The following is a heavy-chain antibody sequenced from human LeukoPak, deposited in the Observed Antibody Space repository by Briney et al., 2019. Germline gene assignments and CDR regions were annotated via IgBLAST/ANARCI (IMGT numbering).Heavy chain of an antibody. Sequence: SETLSLTCAVYGGSFSGYYWSWIRQPPGKGLEWIGYIYYSGSTNYNPSLKSRVTISVDTSKNQFSLKLSSVTAADTAVYYCARGIVADKFDYWGQGTLVTVSS. V-gene: IGHV4-59*01. CDR3: ARGIVADKFDY. CDR2: IYYSGST. CDR1: GGSFSGYY. D-gene: IGHD5-12*01. J-gene: IGHJ4*02.